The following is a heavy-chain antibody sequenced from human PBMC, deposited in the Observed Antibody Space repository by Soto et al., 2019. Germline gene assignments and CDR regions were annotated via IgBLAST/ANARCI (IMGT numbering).Heavy chain of an antibody. V-gene: IGHV3-9*01. CDR3: AKDMNGDYCYGMGV. J-gene: IGHJ6*02. CDR2: ISWNSGSI. D-gene: IGHD2-8*01. CDR1: GFTFDDYA. Sequence: GGSLRLSCAASGFTFDDYAMHWVRQAPGKGLEWVSGISWNSGSIGYADSVKGRFTISRDNAKNSLYLQMNSLRAEDTALYYCAKDMNGDYCYGMGVWGQGTTVTVSS.